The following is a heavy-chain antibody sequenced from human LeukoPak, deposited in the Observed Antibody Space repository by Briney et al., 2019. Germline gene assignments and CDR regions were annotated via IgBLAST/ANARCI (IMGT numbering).Heavy chain of an antibody. CDR3: ARAWQWLPLDY. CDR2: ISTSGST. CDR1: GDSISSYY. J-gene: IGHJ4*02. D-gene: IGHD6-19*01. V-gene: IGHV4-4*07. Sequence: SETLSLTCTVSGDSISSYYWSWIRQPAGKGLEWIGRISTSGSTNYNSSLKSRVTMSVDTSKNQFSLKLSSVTAADTAVYYCARAWQWLPLDYWGQGTLVTVSS.